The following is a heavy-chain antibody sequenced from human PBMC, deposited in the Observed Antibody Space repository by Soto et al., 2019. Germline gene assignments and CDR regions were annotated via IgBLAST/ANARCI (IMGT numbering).Heavy chain of an antibody. D-gene: IGHD2-2*01. CDR1: GGSISSGGYS. V-gene: IGHV4-30-2*01. CDR2: IYHSGST. J-gene: IGHJ4*02. CDR3: AREYQLLYYFDY. Sequence: QLQLQESGSGLVKPSQTLSLTCAVSGGSISSGGYSWSWIRQPPGKGLEWIGYIYHSGSTYYNPSLQSRDTISVDRSKNQFSLKLSSVTAADTAVYYWAREYQLLYYFDYWGQGTLVTVSS.